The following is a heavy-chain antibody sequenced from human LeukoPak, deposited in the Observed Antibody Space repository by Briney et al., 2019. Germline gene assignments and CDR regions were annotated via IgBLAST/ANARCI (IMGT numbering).Heavy chain of an antibody. CDR3: ARDRAWNYFDY. V-gene: IGHV3-30*03. CDR1: GFTFSRHG. D-gene: IGHD3-3*01. J-gene: IGHJ4*02. Sequence: PGGSLRLSCAPSGFTFSRHGMHWVRQAPGKGLEWVAIISNDGSRKYYAHSVGGRFTISRDNSKNTLYLQMDSLRAEGTAVYYCARDRAWNYFDYWGQGTLVTVSS. CDR2: ISNDGSRK.